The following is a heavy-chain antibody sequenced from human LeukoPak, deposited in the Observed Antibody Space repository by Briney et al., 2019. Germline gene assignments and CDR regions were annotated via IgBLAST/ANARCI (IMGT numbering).Heavy chain of an antibody. V-gene: IGHV3-66*01. Sequence: GGSLRLSCAASGFTVSNNYMRWVRQAPGKGLEWVSLIYSGGSTYYADSVKGRFIISRDNSKNTLYLQMNSLKTEDTAVYYCTGYNVGFESWGQGTLVTVSS. CDR1: GFTVSNNY. D-gene: IGHD5-24*01. J-gene: IGHJ4*02. CDR3: TGYNVGFES. CDR2: IYSGGST.